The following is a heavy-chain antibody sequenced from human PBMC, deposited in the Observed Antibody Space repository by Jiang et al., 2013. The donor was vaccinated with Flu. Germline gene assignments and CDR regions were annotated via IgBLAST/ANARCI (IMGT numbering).Heavy chain of an antibody. J-gene: IGHJ3*02. CDR2: TYYRSKWYN. Sequence: SQTLSLTCVISGDSVSGSSVAWNWIRQSPSRGLEWLGRTYYRSKWYNEYAVSVKSRITINPDTSKNQFSLQLNSVTPDDTAVYYCVRGYANALDIWGQGTMVTVSS. D-gene: IGHD2-8*01. V-gene: IGHV6-1*01. CDR1: GDSVSGSSVA. CDR3: VRGYANALDI.